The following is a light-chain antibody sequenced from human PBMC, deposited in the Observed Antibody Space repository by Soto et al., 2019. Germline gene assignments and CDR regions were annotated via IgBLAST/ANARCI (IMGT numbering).Light chain of an antibody. J-gene: IGKJ1*01. CDR3: QQYNNWPPDRT. V-gene: IGKV3-15*01. CDR2: GAS. Sequence: EIVMTQSPATLSVSPGERATLSCRASQSVGSNLAWYQQKPGQAPRLLIYGASTRATGIPARFSGSGSGTDFTLTISSLQSEDFAIYPCQQYNNWPPDRTFGQGTKVEIK. CDR1: QSVGSN.